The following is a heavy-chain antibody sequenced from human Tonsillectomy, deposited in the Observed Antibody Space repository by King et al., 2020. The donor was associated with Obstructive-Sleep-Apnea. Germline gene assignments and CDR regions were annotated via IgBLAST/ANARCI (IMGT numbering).Heavy chain of an antibody. CDR2: SNTNTGVT. D-gene: IGHD3-3*01. CDR3: ARPMDEWSPLLQH. V-gene: IGHV1-2*02. CDR1: GYTFTGSY. Sequence: QLVQSGAEVKKPGASVKVSCKASGYTFTGSYLHWVRQAPGQGLEWMGWSNTNTGVTNYLQNFQGRVSLTRDTSISTAYMELSRLTSDDTAVYYCARPMDEWSPLLQHWGQGTLVTVSS. J-gene: IGHJ1*01.